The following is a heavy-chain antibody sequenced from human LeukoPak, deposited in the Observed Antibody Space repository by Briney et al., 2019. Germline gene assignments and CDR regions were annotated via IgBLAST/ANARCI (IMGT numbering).Heavy chain of an antibody. D-gene: IGHD3-16*01. J-gene: IGHJ4*02. CDR2: ISWNSGSI. V-gene: IGHV3-9*01. CDR1: GFTFDDYA. Sequence: SLRLSCAASGFTFDDYAMHWVRQAPGKGLEWVSGISWNSGSIGYADSVKGRFTISRDNAKNSLYLQMNSLRVEDTAVYYCAKQNARGGTYEPVTVWGQAALVTVSS. CDR3: AKQNARGGTYEPVTV.